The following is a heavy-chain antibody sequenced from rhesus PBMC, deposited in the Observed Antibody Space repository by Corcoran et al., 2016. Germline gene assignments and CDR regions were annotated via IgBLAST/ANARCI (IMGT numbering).Heavy chain of an antibody. J-gene: IGHJ4*01. CDR2: NNGNSGST. CDR1: AASISSHW. V-gene: IGHV4-80*01. D-gene: IGHD3-16*01. CDR3: ARVRSYSEYYFDY. Sequence: QVQLQASGPGLVKPSETLSLTCTVSAASISSHWLSWFRQPPGHGLEWIGENNGNSGSTNYNPSLKSRVTISKDASKNQCSLKLSSVTAADTAVYYCARVRSYSEYYFDYWGQGVLVTVSS.